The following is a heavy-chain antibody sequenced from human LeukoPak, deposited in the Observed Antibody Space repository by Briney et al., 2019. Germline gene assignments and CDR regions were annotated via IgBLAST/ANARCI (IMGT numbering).Heavy chain of an antibody. V-gene: IGHV1-2*02. CDR1: GYAFTGYY. D-gene: IGHD2-2*01. CDR3: ARDLYCSSTSCPLGRYFDL. Sequence: ASVKVSCKASGYAFTGYYMHWVRQAPGQGLEWMGWINPNSGGTNYAQKFQGRVTMTRDTSISTAYMELSRLRSDDTAVYYCARDLYCSSTSCPLGRYFDLWGRGTLVTVSS. CDR2: INPNSGGT. J-gene: IGHJ2*01.